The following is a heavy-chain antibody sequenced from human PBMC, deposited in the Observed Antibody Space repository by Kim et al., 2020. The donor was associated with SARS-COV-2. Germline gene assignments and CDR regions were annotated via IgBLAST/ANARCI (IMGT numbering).Heavy chain of an antibody. Sequence: GGSLRLSCATSEFIFRIHDLHWVRQTTEKGLEWVSGIGTDGDTYYADSLKSRFTISREDATGSLYLQLNSLRVGDTAIYYCVKALTRGNLRGGFDWGFDSWGQGTLVTVSS. D-gene: IGHD5-12*01. V-gene: IGHV3-13*01. CDR3: VKALTRGNLRGGFDWGFDS. CDR2: IGTDGDT. J-gene: IGHJ4*02. CDR1: EFIFRIHD.